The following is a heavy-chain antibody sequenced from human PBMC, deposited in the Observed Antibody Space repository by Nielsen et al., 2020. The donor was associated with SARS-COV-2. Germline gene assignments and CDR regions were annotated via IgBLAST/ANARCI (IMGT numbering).Heavy chain of an antibody. CDR2: ISYDGSNK. J-gene: IGHJ3*02. CDR3: ARDYCSSTSCYLGFAFDI. Sequence: WIRQPPGKGLEWVAVISYDGSNKYYADSVKGRFTISRDNSKNTLYLQMNSLRAEDTAVYYCARDYCSSTSCYLGFAFDIWGQGTMVTVSS. V-gene: IGHV3-33*05. D-gene: IGHD2-2*01.